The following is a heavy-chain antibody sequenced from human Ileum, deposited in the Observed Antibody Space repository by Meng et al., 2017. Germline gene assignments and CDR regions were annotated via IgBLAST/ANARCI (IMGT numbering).Heavy chain of an antibody. J-gene: IGHJ4*02. CDR1: GFTLITSW. Sequence: GVSLKISCAASGFTLITSWMSWVRQAPEKGLECVANIQQDGSVKNYVDSVKARFTISRDNVKNSLYLQMNSLRAEDTAVYYCARGGFYPDYWGQGTLVTVSS. D-gene: IGHD5-12*01. CDR2: IQQDGSVK. CDR3: ARGGFYPDY. V-gene: IGHV3-7*01.